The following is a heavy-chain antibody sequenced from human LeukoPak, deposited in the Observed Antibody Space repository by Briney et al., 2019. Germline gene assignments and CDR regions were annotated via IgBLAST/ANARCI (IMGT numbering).Heavy chain of an antibody. V-gene: IGHV1-8*03. CDR3: ARGGPSPSRYSSGWYEGNY. CDR2: MNPNTGNA. Sequence: ASVKVSCKASGYTFTNFDINWVRQATGQGLEWMGWMNPNTGNAGYAQKFQDRVTITWDASISTAYMELSSLRSEDTAVYYCARGGPSPSRYSSGWYEGNYWGQGTLVTVSS. J-gene: IGHJ4*02. D-gene: IGHD6-19*01. CDR1: GYTFTNFD.